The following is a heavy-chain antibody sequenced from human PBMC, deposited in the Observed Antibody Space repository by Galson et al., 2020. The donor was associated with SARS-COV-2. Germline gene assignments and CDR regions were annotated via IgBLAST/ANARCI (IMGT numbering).Heavy chain of an antibody. V-gene: IGHV4-34*01. D-gene: IGHD6-19*01. J-gene: IGHJ6*02. CDR2: INHSGST. Sequence: SETLSLTCAVYGGSFSGYYWSWIRQPPGKGLEWIGEINHSGSTNYNPSLKSRVTISVDTSKNQFSLKLSSVTAADTAVYYCARLAVAGTFFYYGMDVWGQGTTVTVSS. CDR3: ARLAVAGTFFYYGMDV. CDR1: GGSFSGYY.